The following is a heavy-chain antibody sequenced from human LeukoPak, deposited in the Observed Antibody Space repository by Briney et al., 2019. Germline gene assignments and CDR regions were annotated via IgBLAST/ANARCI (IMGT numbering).Heavy chain of an antibody. J-gene: IGHJ4*02. CDR1: GFTFSSYA. CDR2: ISGSGGST. Sequence: GGSLRLSCAASGFTFSSYAMSWVRQAPGKGLEWVSAISGSGGSTFYTDSVKGRFSISRDNSKNTLYLQMNSLRAEDTAVYYCAKDLKGYYGSGSYPHWGQGTLVTVSS. D-gene: IGHD3-10*01. V-gene: IGHV3-23*01. CDR3: AKDLKGYYGSGSYPH.